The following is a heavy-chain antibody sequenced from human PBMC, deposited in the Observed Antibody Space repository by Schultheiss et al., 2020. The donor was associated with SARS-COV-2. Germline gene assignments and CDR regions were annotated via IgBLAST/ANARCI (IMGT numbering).Heavy chain of an antibody. D-gene: IGHD2-15*01. J-gene: IGHJ6*02. CDR2: IKQDGSEK. V-gene: IGHV3-7*03. CDR1: GFTFSSYA. CDR3: ARVACSGGSCYSPYYYYGMDV. Sequence: GGSLRLSCAASGFTFSSYAMSWVRQAPGKGLEWVANIKQDGSEKYYVDSVKGRFTISRDNAKNSLYLQMNSLRAEDTAVYYCARVACSGGSCYSPYYYYGMDVWGQGTTVTVSS.